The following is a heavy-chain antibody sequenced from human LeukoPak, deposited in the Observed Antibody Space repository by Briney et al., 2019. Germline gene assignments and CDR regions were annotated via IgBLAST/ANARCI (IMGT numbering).Heavy chain of an antibody. CDR2: LSGSGGNT. D-gene: IGHD2-2*01. J-gene: IGHJ4*02. CDR3: AKVASLCTSTSCVRGGFDS. CDR1: GFTFDNYA. Sequence: GGSLRLSCAASGFTFDNYAMSWVRQAPGQGLEWVSALSGSGGNTCYADSVKGRFTISRDNSRNTLYLQMNSLRAEDTAGYYCAKVASLCTSTSCVRGGFDSWGQGTLVTVSS. V-gene: IGHV3-23*01.